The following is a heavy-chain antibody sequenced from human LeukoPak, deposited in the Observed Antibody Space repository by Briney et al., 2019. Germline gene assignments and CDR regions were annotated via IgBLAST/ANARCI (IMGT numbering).Heavy chain of an antibody. D-gene: IGHD3-22*01. Sequence: SETLSLTCTVSGGSINTPNYYWGWIRQTPGKGLEWIGNIFYSGSTYYNPPLKSRVTISVDTSKNQFSLKLSSVTAADTAVYYCASAKPFYYDSSGDDAFDIWGQGTMVTVSS. CDR2: IFYSGST. V-gene: IGHV4-39*07. CDR3: ASAKPFYYDSSGDDAFDI. CDR1: GGSINTPNYY. J-gene: IGHJ3*02.